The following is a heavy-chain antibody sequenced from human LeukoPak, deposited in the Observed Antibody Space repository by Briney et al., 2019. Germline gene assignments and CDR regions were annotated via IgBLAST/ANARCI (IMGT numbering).Heavy chain of an antibody. D-gene: IGHD2-2*01. V-gene: IGHV3-74*01. J-gene: IGHJ6*04. CDR1: GFTFSSYW. Sequence: PGGSLRLSCAASGFTFSSYWMHCVRQAPGKGLVRVSRINSDGSSTSYADSVKGRFTISRDNAKNTLYLQMNSLRAEDTAVYYCARDRYQLLLGYYYYYGMDVWGKGTTVTVSS. CDR3: ARDRYQLLLGYYYYYGMDV. CDR2: INSDGSST.